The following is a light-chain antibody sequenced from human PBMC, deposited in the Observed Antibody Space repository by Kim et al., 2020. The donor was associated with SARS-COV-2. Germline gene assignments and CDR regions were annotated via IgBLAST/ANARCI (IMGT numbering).Light chain of an antibody. V-gene: IGKV4-1*01. Sequence: DIVMTQSPESLPVSLGERATINYKSSQSILYSSNNKNYLAWYQQKPGQPPKLIIYWASTREFGVPDRFTGSGSETDFTLTISSLQSEDVAVYYCQQYFSIPPTFGQGTKLEIK. CDR1: QSILYSSNNKNY. CDR3: QQYFSIPPT. CDR2: WAS. J-gene: IGKJ2*01.